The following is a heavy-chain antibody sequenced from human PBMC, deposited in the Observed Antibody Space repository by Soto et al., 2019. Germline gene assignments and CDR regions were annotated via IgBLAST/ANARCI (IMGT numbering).Heavy chain of an antibody. V-gene: IGHV4-39*01. D-gene: IGHD6-13*01. CDR2: IYYSGST. Sequence: QLQLQESGPGLVKPSETLSLTCTVSGGSISSSSYYWGWIRQPPGKGLEWIGSIYYSGSTYYNPSLKSRVTISVDTSKNQFALKLSSVTAADTAVYYCATPGSSSWYGMDVWGQGTTVTVSS. CDR1: GGSISSSSYY. J-gene: IGHJ6*02. CDR3: ATPGSSSWYGMDV.